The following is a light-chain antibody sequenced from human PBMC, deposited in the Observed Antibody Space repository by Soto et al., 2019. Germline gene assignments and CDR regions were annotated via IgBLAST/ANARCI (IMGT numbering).Light chain of an antibody. CDR1: SSDVGGYNY. CDR3: SSYAGTNNFYV. V-gene: IGLV2-8*01. J-gene: IGLJ1*01. Sequence: QSALTQPPSASGSPGQSVTISCTGSSSDVGGYNYVSWYQQHPGKAPKLMIYEVTKRPSGVPDRFSGSKSGNTASLTVSGLQPDDEADDYGSSYAGTNNFYVFGSGTKLTVL. CDR2: EVT.